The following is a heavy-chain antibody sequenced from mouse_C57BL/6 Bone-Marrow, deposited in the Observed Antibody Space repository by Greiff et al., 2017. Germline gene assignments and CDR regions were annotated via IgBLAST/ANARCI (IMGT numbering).Heavy chain of an antibody. J-gene: IGHJ4*01. CDR2: IDPENGDT. CDR1: GFNIKDDY. Sequence: VQLQQSGAELVRPGASVKLSCTASGFNIKDDYMHWVKQRPEQGLEWIGWIDPENGDTEYASKFQGKATITADTSSNTAYLRLSSLTSEDTAVYYCTTCGYYSYYAMDYWGQGTSVTGSS. CDR3: TTCGYYSYYAMDY. D-gene: IGHD2-3*01. V-gene: IGHV14-4*01.